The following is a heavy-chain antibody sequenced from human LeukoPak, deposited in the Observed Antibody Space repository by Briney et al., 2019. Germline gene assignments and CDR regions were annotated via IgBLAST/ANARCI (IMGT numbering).Heavy chain of an antibody. J-gene: IGHJ4*02. CDR1: GFTFSSYN. D-gene: IGHD2-15*01. Sequence: GGSLRLSCAASGFTFSSYNMNWVRQTPGKGLEWVSSISTSSSYIYYADSVKGRFTISRDNARNSLYLQMNSLRAEDTAVYYCARDHEEYCSGGSCSRFDYWGQGTLVTVSS. CDR3: ARDHEEYCSGGSCSRFDY. CDR2: ISTSSSYI. V-gene: IGHV3-21*01.